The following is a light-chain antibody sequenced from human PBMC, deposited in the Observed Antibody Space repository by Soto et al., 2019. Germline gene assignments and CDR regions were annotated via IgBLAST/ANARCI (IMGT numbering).Light chain of an antibody. Sequence: LTQSPATLSLSPGERATLSCRASQSVSSYLAWYQQKPGQAPRLLIYDASNRATGIPARFSGSGSGTDFTLTISSLEPEDFAVYYCQQRSNWPTFGGGTKVEIK. CDR1: QSVSSY. V-gene: IGKV3-11*01. CDR3: QQRSNWPT. CDR2: DAS. J-gene: IGKJ4*01.